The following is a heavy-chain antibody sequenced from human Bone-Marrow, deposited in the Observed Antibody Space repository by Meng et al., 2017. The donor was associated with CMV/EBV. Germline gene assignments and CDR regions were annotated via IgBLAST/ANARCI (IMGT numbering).Heavy chain of an antibody. CDR1: GGSFSGYY. D-gene: IGHD3-10*01. Sequence: SETLSLTCAVYGGSFSGYYWSWIRQPPGKGLEWIGEINHSGSTNYNPSLKSRVTISVDTSKNQFSLKLSSVTAADTAVYYCARRRSSGGWFDPWGQGNLVTVAS. J-gene: IGHJ5*02. CDR2: INHSGST. CDR3: ARRRSSGGWFDP. V-gene: IGHV4-34*01.